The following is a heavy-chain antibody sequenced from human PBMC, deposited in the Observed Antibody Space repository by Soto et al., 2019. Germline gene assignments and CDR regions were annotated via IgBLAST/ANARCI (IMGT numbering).Heavy chain of an antibody. J-gene: IGHJ4*02. CDR1: GFTFSSYA. CDR3: AKATQWEHPLYYFDY. CDR2: ISGSGGST. Sequence: EVPLLESGGCLVQPGGSLRLSCAASGFTFSSYAMSWVRQAPGKGLEWVSAISGSGGSTYYADSVKGRFTISRDNSKNTLYLQMNSLRAEDTAVYYCAKATQWEHPLYYFDYWGQGTLVTVSS. V-gene: IGHV3-23*01. D-gene: IGHD1-26*01.